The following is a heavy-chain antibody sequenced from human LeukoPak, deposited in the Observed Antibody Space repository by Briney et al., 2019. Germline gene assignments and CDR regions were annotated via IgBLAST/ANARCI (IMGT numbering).Heavy chain of an antibody. Sequence: ASVKVSCKASGYTFTGYCMHWVRQAPGQGLEWMGWINPNSGGTNYAQKFQGRVTMTRDTSISTAYMELSRLRSDDTAVYYCARDTYIVVVPAAMLSTAFDPWGQGTLVTVSS. CDR3: ARDTYIVVVPAAMLSTAFDP. D-gene: IGHD2-2*01. J-gene: IGHJ5*02. V-gene: IGHV1-2*02. CDR2: INPNSGGT. CDR1: GYTFTGYC.